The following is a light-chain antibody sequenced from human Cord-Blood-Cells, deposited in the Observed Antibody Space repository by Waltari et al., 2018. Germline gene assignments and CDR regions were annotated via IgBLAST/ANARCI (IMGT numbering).Light chain of an antibody. CDR2: DVS. J-gene: IGLJ3*02. Sequence: QSALNQPASVSGSPGQSITISCTGTSSDVGGYNYVSWYQQHPGKATKLMIYDVSNRPSGVSTRFSDTKSGNTASLTSSGLQADDEADYCCSSYTGSSTLVFGGGTKLTVL. CDR1: SSDVGGYNY. V-gene: IGLV2-14*01. CDR3: SSYTGSSTLV.